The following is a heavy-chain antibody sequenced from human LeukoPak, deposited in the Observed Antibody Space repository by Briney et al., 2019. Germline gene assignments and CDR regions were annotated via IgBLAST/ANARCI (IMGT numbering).Heavy chain of an antibody. CDR3: ARDFNIVVVPAPGGMDV. J-gene: IGHJ6*02. CDR2: ISSSGSII. V-gene: IGHV3-48*03. Sequence: PGGSLRLSCAASGFTFSSYEMNWVRQAPGEGLEWVSYISSSGSIIYYADSVKGRFTISRDNAKNSLYLQMNSLRAEDTAVYYCARDFNIVVVPAPGGMDVWGQGTTVTVSS. D-gene: IGHD2-2*01. CDR1: GFTFSSYE.